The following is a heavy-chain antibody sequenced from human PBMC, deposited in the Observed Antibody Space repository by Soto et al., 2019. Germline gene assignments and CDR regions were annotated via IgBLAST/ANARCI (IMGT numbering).Heavy chain of an antibody. CDR2: IWYDGSNK. V-gene: IGHV3-33*01. D-gene: IGHD6-13*01. CDR3: ARDLMSSWYYYGMDV. Sequence: GGSLRLSCAASGFTFSSYGMHWVRQAPGKGLEWVAVIWYDGSNKYYADSVKGRSTISRDNSKNTLYLQMNSLRAEDTAVYYCARDLMSSWYYYGMDVWGQGTTVTVSS. J-gene: IGHJ6*02. CDR1: GFTFSSYG.